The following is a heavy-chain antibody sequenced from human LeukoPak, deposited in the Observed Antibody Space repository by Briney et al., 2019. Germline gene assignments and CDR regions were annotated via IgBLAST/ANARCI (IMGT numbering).Heavy chain of an antibody. V-gene: IGHV3-23*01. Sequence: PGGSLRLSCVASGFSFSDSVMTWVRQAPGKGLDWVSAIGTGGDTHYADSVKGRFTVSRDSSKSTLYLHMDSLGADDTAVYYCAKLRPYGTTWYGGVVNWGQGTLVTVSS. D-gene: IGHD6-13*01. J-gene: IGHJ4*02. CDR2: IGTGGDT. CDR3: AKLRPYGTTWYGGVVN. CDR1: GFSFSDSV.